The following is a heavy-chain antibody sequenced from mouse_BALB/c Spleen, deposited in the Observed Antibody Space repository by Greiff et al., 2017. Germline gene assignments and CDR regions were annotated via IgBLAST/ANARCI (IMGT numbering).Heavy chain of an antibody. V-gene: IGHV1-69*02. Sequence: QVQLQQSGPELVKPGASVKMSSKASAYTFTSYWMHWVKQRPGQGLEWIGEIDPSDSYTNYNQKFKGKATLTVDKSSSTAYMQLSSLTSEDSAVYYCARWYAMDYWGQGTSVTVSS. J-gene: IGHJ4*01. CDR2: IDPSDSYT. CDR1: AYTFTSYW. CDR3: ARWYAMDY.